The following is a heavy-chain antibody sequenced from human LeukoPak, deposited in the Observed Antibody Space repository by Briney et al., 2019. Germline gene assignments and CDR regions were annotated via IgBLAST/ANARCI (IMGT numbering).Heavy chain of an antibody. D-gene: IGHD3-22*01. CDR1: GGSISTYY. Sequence: SETLSLTCTVSGGSISTYYWSWIRQPAGKGREWIGRIYTSGSTTYNPSLKSRVTMSVDTSKNQISLNLRSVTAADTAVYYCARDLYYYDNRRDAFDIWDQGTMVTVSS. J-gene: IGHJ3*02. CDR2: IYTSGST. V-gene: IGHV4-4*07. CDR3: ARDLYYYDNRRDAFDI.